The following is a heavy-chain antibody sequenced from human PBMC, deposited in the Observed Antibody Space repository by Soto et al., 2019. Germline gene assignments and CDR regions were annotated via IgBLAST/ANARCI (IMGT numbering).Heavy chain of an antibody. CDR1: GYTFTSYG. D-gene: IGHD3-3*01. V-gene: IGHV1-18*01. J-gene: IGHJ5*02. Sequence: ASVKVSCKASGYTFTSYGISWVRQAPGQGLEWMGWISAYNGNTNYAQKLQGRVTMTTDTSTSTAYMELRSLRSDDTAVYYCARSHRYYVFWSGYYPGHWFDPWGQGTLVPVSS. CDR3: ARSHRYYVFWSGYYPGHWFDP. CDR2: ISAYNGNT.